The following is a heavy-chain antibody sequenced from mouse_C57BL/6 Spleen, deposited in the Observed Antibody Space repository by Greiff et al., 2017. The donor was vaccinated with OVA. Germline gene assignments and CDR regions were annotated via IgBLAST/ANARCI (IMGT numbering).Heavy chain of an antibody. CDR3: AIHYYGSSSYCDV. CDR1: GYTFTSYW. D-gene: IGHD1-1*01. J-gene: IGHJ1*03. CDR2: IHPSDSDT. Sequence: QVQLQQPGAELVKPGASVKVSCKASGYTFTSYWMHWVKQRPGQGLEWIGRIHPSDSDTNYNQKFKGKATLTVDKSSSTAYMQLSSLTSEDSAVYYCAIHYYGSSSYCDVWGTGTTVTVSS. V-gene: IGHV1-74*01.